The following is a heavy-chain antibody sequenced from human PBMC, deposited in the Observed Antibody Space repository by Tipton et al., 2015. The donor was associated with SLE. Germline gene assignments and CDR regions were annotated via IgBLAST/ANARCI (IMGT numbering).Heavy chain of an antibody. V-gene: IGHV4-59*11. CDR2: IYYSGST. D-gene: IGHD3-3*02. CDR3: ARDPAFPFRRFDP. CDR1: GGSISSHY. Sequence: TLSLTCTVSGGSISSHYWSWIRQPPGKGLEWIGYIYYSGSTNYNPSLKSRVTISVDKAKKEFSLKLTSVTAADTAVYYCARDPAFPFRRFDPWGQGTLVTVSS. J-gene: IGHJ5*02.